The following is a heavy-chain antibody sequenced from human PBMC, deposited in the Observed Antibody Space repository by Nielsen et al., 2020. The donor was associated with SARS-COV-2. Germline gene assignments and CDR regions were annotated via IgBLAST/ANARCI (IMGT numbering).Heavy chain of an antibody. V-gene: IGHV4-59*08. J-gene: IGHJ4*02. CDR3: ARTRVAAPHYYFDY. CDR2: IYYSGST. CDR1: GDSISSYH. D-gene: IGHD6-6*01. Sequence: SETLSLTCIVSGDSISSYHWSWIRQPPGKGLEWIGYIYYSGSTNYNPSLKSRVTISVDTSKNQFSLKLSSVTAADTAVYYCARTRVAAPHYYFDYWGQGTLVTVSS.